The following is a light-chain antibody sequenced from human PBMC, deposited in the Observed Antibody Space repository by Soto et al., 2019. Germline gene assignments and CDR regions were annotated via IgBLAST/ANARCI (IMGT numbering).Light chain of an antibody. CDR3: QQYNSYSGT. CDR1: QSISIY. V-gene: IGKV1-5*01. CDR2: AAS. J-gene: IGKJ1*01. Sequence: DIQMTQSPSSLSASVGDRVTITCRASQSISIYLNWYQQKPGRVPKLLISAASSLQSGVPSRFSGSGSGTEFTLTISSLQPDDFATYYCQQYNSYSGTFGQGTKVDIK.